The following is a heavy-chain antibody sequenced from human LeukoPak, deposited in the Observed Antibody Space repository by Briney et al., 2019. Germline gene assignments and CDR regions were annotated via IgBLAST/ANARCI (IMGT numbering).Heavy chain of an antibody. Sequence: GGALRLSCAASGFTFSSYGMHGVRQAPGKGVEGVAVISYDRSNKYYADSVKGRFTISRDNSKNTLYLQMNSLRAEDTAVYYCAKGSSYGDSFDYWGQGTLVTVSS. J-gene: IGHJ4*02. CDR1: GFTFSSYG. CDR3: AKGSSYGDSFDY. D-gene: IGHD6-13*01. V-gene: IGHV3-30*18. CDR2: ISYDRSNK.